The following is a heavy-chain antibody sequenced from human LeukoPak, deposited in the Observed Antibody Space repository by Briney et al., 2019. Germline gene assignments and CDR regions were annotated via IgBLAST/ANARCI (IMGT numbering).Heavy chain of an antibody. V-gene: IGHV3-7*03. Sequence: GGSLRLSCAASGFTFSDYYMTWVRQAPGKGLEWVANIKNDGAVKNYVDSVKGRFTISRDNAKNSLYLQMNSLRAEDTAVYYCAKAPRYDFWSGSESRWFDPWGQGTLVTVSS. CDR1: GFTFSDYY. CDR3: AKAPRYDFWSGSESRWFDP. D-gene: IGHD3-3*01. CDR2: IKNDGAVK. J-gene: IGHJ5*02.